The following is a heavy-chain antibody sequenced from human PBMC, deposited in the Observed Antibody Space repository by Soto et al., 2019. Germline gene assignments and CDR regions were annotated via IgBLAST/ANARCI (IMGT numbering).Heavy chain of an antibody. CDR1: GFSLSDASMG. Sequence: SGPTLVNPTETLTLTCAVSGFSLSDASMGVSWIRQPPGKALEWLAHIFWSDEKSYSSSLQSRLIISKDTSKGQVVLTMTNMDPVDTATYFCAHVRQYDGARSYDFWGRGTLVTVSS. CDR2: IFWSDEK. D-gene: IGHD3-3*01. J-gene: IGHJ4*02. CDR3: AHVRQYDGARSYDF. V-gene: IGHV2-26*01.